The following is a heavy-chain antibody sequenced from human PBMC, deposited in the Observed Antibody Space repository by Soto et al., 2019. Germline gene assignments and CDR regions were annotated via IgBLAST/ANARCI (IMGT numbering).Heavy chain of an antibody. CDR3: ARDGLHVDGYIGPRYIDH. D-gene: IGHD5-12*01. Sequence: PGGSLRLSCAASGFTFSNYVMHWVRQAPGKGLEWVAVISYDERSKYYTDSVKGRSTISRDNSKNTLYLQMNSLRAEDTAVYYCARDGLHVDGYIGPRYIDHWGQATLVTVSS. J-gene: IGHJ4*02. CDR2: ISYDERSK. CDR1: GFTFSNYV. V-gene: IGHV3-30*03.